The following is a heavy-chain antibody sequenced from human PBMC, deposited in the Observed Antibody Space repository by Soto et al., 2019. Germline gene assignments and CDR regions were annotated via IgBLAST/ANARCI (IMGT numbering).Heavy chain of an antibody. Sequence: GGSLRLSCAASGFTFSSYWMSWVRQAPGKGLEWVASIKQDGSEKYYVDSVKGRFTISRDNAKNSLYLQMNSLRAEDTAVYYCARGPPKAIFGVNYYYYYGMDVWGQGTTVTVSS. D-gene: IGHD3-3*01. CDR3: ARGPPKAIFGVNYYYYYGMDV. V-gene: IGHV3-7*05. CDR1: GFTFSSYW. J-gene: IGHJ6*02. CDR2: IKQDGSEK.